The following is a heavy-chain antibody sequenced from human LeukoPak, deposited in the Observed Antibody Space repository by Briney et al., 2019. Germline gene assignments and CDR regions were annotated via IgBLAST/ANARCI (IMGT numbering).Heavy chain of an antibody. CDR1: GFTFSSYA. J-gene: IGHJ4*02. CDR2: ISDNGGST. Sequence: GGSLRLSCAASGFTFSSYAMSWVRQAPGKGLEWVSAISDNGGSTYYADSVKGRFTISRDNSKNTLYLQMNSLRAEDTAVYYCAKTRCSGGSCYVFDYWGQGTLVTVSS. D-gene: IGHD2-15*01. V-gene: IGHV3-23*01. CDR3: AKTRCSGGSCYVFDY.